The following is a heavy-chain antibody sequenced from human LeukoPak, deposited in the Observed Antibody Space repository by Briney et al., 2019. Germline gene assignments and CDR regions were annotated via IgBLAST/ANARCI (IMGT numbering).Heavy chain of an antibody. CDR1: GFIFRSYW. CDR3: ARDHEAPTLIWDS. D-gene: IGHD3-16*01. V-gene: IGHV3-7*01. Sequence: TWGSLRRSCAASGFIFRSYWLGWVRQAPGKGLAWVDSIKQDGSQKYYVDFVNGGFTISRDNARNSLYLQMNSLRDEDTALYYCARDHEAPTLIWDSWGQGTLVTVSS. CDR2: IKQDGSQK. J-gene: IGHJ4*02.